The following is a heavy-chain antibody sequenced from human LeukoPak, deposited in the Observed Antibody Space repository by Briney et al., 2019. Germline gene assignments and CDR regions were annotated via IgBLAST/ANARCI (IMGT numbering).Heavy chain of an antibody. CDR3: ARSGGRDGYNFDY. D-gene: IGHD5-24*01. CDR2: ISYSGST. Sequence: SETLSLTCTVSGGSISSYYWSWIRQPPGKGLELIGYISYSGSTNYNPSLKSRVTISVDTSKNQFSLTLSSVTAADTAVYYCARSGGRDGYNFDYWGQGTLVTVSS. V-gene: IGHV4-59*01. CDR1: GGSISSYY. J-gene: IGHJ4*02.